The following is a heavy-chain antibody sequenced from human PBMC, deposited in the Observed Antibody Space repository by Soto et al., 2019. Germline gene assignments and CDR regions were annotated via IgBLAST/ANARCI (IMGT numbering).Heavy chain of an antibody. CDR2: IIPIFGTA. Sequence: QVQLVQSGAEVKKPGSSVKVSCKASGDTFSTSSFNWVRQAPGQGLEWRGGIIPIFGTAHYVQKFQGRVTSTADKATGTADMELSSLRSEDTAGDYRARRARSGWPYFDYWGQGTLATVST. D-gene: IGHD6-19*01. J-gene: IGHJ4*02. V-gene: IGHV1-69*06. CDR3: ARRARSGWPYFDY. CDR1: GDTFSTSS.